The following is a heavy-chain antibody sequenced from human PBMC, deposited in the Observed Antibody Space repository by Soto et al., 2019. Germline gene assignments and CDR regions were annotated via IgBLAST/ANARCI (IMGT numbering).Heavy chain of an antibody. Sequence: SETLSLTCAVYGGSFSGYYWSWIRQPPGKGLEWIGEINHSGSTNYNPSLKSRVTISVDTSKNQFSLKLSSVTAADTAVYYCASIEYYDYIWGSLPTPLWGQGTLVTVSS. V-gene: IGHV4-34*01. D-gene: IGHD3-16*01. CDR3: ASIEYYDYIWGSLPTPL. CDR1: GGSFSGYY. J-gene: IGHJ4*02. CDR2: INHSGST.